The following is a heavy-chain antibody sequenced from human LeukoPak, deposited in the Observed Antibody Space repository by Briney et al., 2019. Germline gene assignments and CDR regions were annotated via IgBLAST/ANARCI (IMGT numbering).Heavy chain of an antibody. Sequence: SETLSLTCTVSGGSISSSSYYRGWIRQPPGKGLEWIGSIYYSGSTDYNPSLKSRVTISVDTSKNQFSLRLISVTAADTAVYYCARHRGLDPWGQGTLVTVSS. CDR2: IYYSGST. CDR3: ARHRGLDP. CDR1: GGSISSSSYY. J-gene: IGHJ5*02. V-gene: IGHV4-39*01.